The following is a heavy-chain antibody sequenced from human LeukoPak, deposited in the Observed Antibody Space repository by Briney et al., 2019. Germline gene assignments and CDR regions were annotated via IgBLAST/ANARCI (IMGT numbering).Heavy chain of an antibody. CDR3: ARRGYESSGPKYSFDQ. V-gene: IGHV3-23*01. CDR2: FCRGSLDT. Sequence: GGSLRLSCAASGFTLSDYPMTWVRQAPGKGLQCVSLFCRGSLDTYYADSVRGRFPVSRDNDKNKLYLQLNSLRAEDTAVYYCARRGYESSGPKYSFDQWGQGILVTVSS. D-gene: IGHD3-22*01. CDR1: GFTLSDYP. J-gene: IGHJ4*02.